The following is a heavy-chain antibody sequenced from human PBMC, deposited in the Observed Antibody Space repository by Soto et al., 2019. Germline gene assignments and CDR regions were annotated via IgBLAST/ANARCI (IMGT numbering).Heavy chain of an antibody. D-gene: IGHD3-10*01. V-gene: IGHV4-31*03. CDR1: GGSISSGGYY. CDR3: ARAWGSGTYYGPADAFDI. Sequence: PSETLSLTCTVSGGSISSGGYYWSWIRQHPGKGLEWIGYIYYSGSTYYNPSLKSRVTISVDTSKNQFSLKLRSVTAADTAVYYCARAWGSGTYYGPADAFDIWGQGTMVT. CDR2: IYYSGST. J-gene: IGHJ3*02.